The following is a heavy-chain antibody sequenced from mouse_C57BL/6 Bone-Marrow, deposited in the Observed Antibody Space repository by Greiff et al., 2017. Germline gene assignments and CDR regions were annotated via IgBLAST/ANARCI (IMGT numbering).Heavy chain of an antibody. CDR3: ARFDGNCPYYAMDY. D-gene: IGHD2-1*01. CDR1: GYTFTSYW. CDR2: IHPNSGST. V-gene: IGHV1-64*01. J-gene: IGHJ4*01. Sequence: QVQLQQPGAELVKPGASVKLSCKASGYTFTSYWMHWVKQRPGQGLEWIGMIHPNSGSTNYNEKFKSKATLTVDKSSSTAYIQLSSLTSEDSAVDYCARFDGNCPYYAMDYWGQGTSVTVSS.